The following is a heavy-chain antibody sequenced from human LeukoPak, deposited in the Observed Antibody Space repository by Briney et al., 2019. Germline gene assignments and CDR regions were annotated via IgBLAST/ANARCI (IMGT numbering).Heavy chain of an antibody. Sequence: SSETLSLTCTVSGGSISSSSYYWGWIRQPPGKGLEWIGSIYYSGSTYYNPSLKSRVTISVDTSKNQFSLKLSSVTAADTAVYYCARGRSYGDKPKSFDYWGQGTLVTVSS. CDR1: GGSISSSSYY. CDR3: ARGRSYGDKPKSFDY. V-gene: IGHV4-39*07. CDR2: IYYSGST. J-gene: IGHJ4*02. D-gene: IGHD4-17*01.